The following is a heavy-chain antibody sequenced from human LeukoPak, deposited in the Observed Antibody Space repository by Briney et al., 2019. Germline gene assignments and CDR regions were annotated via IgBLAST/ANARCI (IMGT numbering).Heavy chain of an antibody. J-gene: IGHJ4*02. CDR3: AKDDAWVRYQD. CDR2: IYSGGST. D-gene: IGHD5-12*01. V-gene: IGHV3-53*01. Sequence: PGGSLRLSCAASEFSVGSNYMTWVRQAPGKGLEWVSLIYSGGSTYYADSVKGRFTISRDNSKNTLDLQMNSLRAEDTAVYYCAKDDAWVRYQDWGQGTLVTVSS. CDR1: EFSVGSNY.